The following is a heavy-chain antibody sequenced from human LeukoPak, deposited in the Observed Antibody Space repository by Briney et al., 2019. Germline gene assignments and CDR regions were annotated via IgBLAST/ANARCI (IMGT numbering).Heavy chain of an antibody. V-gene: IGHV3-30*03. CDR3: ASEDGHNPNLGFDY. D-gene: IGHD5-24*01. J-gene: IGHJ4*02. CDR1: GFSFSSYG. Sequence: GGSLRLSCAASGFSFSSYGMHWVRQAPGKGLEWVAVISYDGRNKYYADSVKGRFTIPRDTSKNTLYLQMNSLRAEDTAVYYCASEDGHNPNLGFDYWGQGTLVTVSS. CDR2: ISYDGRNK.